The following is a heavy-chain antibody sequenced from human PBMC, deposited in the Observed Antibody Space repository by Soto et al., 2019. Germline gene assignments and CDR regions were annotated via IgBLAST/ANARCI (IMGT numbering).Heavy chain of an antibody. J-gene: IGHJ4*02. D-gene: IGHD4-17*01. CDR2: IYYSGST. V-gene: IGHV4-30-4*01. CDR3: ARAAPILTVGFDY. CDR1: GGSSINGDYY. Sequence: SEPLSLTCTVSGGSSINGDYYRSLIRQPPGKGLDWIGYIYYSGSTYYNPSLKSRVTISVDTSKNQFSLKLSSVTAADTAVYYCARAAPILTVGFDYWGQGTLVTVSS.